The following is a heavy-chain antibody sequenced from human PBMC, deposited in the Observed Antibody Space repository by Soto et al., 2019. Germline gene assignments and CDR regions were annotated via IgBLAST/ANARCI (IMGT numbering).Heavy chain of an antibody. CDR1: GCRSTNYC. Sequence: GASLKLSWNASGCRSTNYCIACVSQMPGKGLQWMGILYPCDSDSRYSPSLQGQVTISADKSITTAYLKWSSLKASDTFIYDCGRLHGYCLRYVDHWGEGTLVTVSS. CDR2: LYPCDSDS. V-gene: IGHV5-51*01. J-gene: IGHJ4*02. CDR3: GRLHGYCLRYVDH. D-gene: IGHD2-8*02.